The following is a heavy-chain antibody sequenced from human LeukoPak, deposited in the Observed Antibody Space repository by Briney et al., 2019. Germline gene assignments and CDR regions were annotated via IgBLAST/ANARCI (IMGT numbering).Heavy chain of an antibody. J-gene: IGHJ3*02. V-gene: IGHV3-9*03. CDR2: ISWNSGSI. D-gene: IGHD6-13*01. CDR3: AKDLRSSSWDAFDI. Sequence: GRSLRLSCAASGFTFDDYAMHWVRQAPGKGLEWVSGISWNSGSIGYADSVKGRFTISRDNAKNSLYLQMNSLRAEDVALYYCAKDLRSSSWDAFDIWGQGTMVTVSS. CDR1: GFTFDDYA.